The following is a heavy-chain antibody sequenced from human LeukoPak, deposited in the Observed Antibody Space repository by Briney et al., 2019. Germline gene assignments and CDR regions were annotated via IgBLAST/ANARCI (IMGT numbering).Heavy chain of an antibody. CDR1: GYTLTSYA. J-gene: IGHJ1*01. V-gene: IGHV1-3*04. CDR3: AREGVSRTKHPLNLYFQH. Sequence: ASVKVSCKASGYTLTSYAMPWVRQAPGQRLEWMGWINTGNGNTKYSQKFQGRVTITRDTSASTAYMELSSLRSEDTAVYYCAREGVSRTKHPLNLYFQHWGQGTLVTVSS. CDR2: INTGNGNT. D-gene: IGHD1/OR15-1a*01.